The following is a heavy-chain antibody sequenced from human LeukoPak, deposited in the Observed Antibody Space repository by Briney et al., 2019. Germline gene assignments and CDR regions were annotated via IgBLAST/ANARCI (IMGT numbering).Heavy chain of an antibody. J-gene: IGHJ4*02. D-gene: IGHD2-2*01. CDR2: IYPGDSET. CDR1: GYRFTDYW. V-gene: IGHV5-51*01. Sequence: GESLKISCKGSGYRFTDYWIGWVRQMPGKGLGWMGIIYPGDSETRYSPSFQGQVTFSVDKSINTAYLQWSDLKASDTAIYYCARGYCASTSCPIGNYWGQGTLVTVSS. CDR3: ARGYCASTSCPIGNY.